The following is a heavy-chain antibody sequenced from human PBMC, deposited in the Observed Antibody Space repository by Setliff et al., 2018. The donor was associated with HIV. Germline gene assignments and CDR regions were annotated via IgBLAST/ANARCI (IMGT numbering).Heavy chain of an antibody. J-gene: IGHJ6*03. CDR3: ARSRPRSMDFYMDV. Sequence: SETLSLTCTVSGGSISSSSYYWGWIRQSPGEGLEWIEYIFYTESTNYTPSIKSTNYNPSLKSRVTVSLDTSQNQFSLNLSSVTAADTAVYYCARSRPRSMDFYMDVWGKGTTVTVSS. D-gene: IGHD2-8*01. CDR1: GGSISSSSYY. CDR2: IFYTESTNYTPSIKST. V-gene: IGHV4-61*05.